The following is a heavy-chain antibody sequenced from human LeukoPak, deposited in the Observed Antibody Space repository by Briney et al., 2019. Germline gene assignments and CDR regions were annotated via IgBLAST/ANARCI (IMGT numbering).Heavy chain of an antibody. Sequence: GGSLRLSCAASGFTFSNYAMHWVRQTPGKGLEWVAVISYDGINKYYADSVKGRFTISRDNSKNALYLQMNTLKTEDTAVYFCAEDRALYGDYVAYFDPWGQGTLVTVSS. CDR2: ISYDGINK. V-gene: IGHV3-30*18. CDR1: GFTFSNYA. CDR3: AEDRALYGDYVAYFDP. D-gene: IGHD4-17*01. J-gene: IGHJ5*02.